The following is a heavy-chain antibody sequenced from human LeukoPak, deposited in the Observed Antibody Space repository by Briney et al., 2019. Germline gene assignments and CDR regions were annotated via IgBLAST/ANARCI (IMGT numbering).Heavy chain of an antibody. CDR1: GGSISRYY. V-gene: IGHV4-59*01. Sequence: NPSETLSLTCTVSGGSISRYYWSWIRQPPGKGLEWIGYIFHSGTTNYNPSLKSRVTISIDTSKNQFSLKLSSVTAADTAVYYCTRRLNQLLGWFDPWGQGTLVTVSS. J-gene: IGHJ5*02. CDR3: TRRLNQLLGWFDP. CDR2: IFHSGTT. D-gene: IGHD2-2*01.